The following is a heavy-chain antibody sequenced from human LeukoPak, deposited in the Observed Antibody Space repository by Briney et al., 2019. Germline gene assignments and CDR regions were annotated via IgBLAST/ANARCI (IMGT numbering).Heavy chain of an antibody. J-gene: IGHJ4*02. Sequence: PGRSLRLACAASGFTFSSYAMHWVRQAPGKGLEWVAVISYDGSNKYYADSVKGRFTISRDNSKNTLYLQMNSLRAEDTAVYYCARGHSWYAPQLHYWGQGTLVTVSS. V-gene: IGHV3-30-3*01. D-gene: IGHD6-13*01. CDR3: ARGHSWYAPQLHY. CDR1: GFTFSSYA. CDR2: ISYDGSNK.